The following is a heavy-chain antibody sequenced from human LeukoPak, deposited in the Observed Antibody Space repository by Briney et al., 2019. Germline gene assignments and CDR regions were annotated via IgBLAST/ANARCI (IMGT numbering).Heavy chain of an antibody. CDR2: IKPSTGGT. Sequence: ASVKVSCKSSGYSFTGYYIHWVRQVPGQGLEWMGWIKPSTGGTNYGQKFQDRVTMTRDTSISTAYLDLSSLRSDDTAVYYCARGADYYDRSTYYFWGQGTLVTVSS. CDR3: ARGADYYDRSTYYF. J-gene: IGHJ4*02. D-gene: IGHD3-22*01. V-gene: IGHV1-2*02. CDR1: GYSFTGYY.